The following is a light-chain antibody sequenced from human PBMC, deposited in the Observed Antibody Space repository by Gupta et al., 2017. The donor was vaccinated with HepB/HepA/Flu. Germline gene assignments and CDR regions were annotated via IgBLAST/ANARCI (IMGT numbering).Light chain of an antibody. J-gene: IGLJ2*01. CDR1: SSNLWAGYF. V-gene: IGLV1-40*01. CDR2: DAN. CDR3: QSYDTSLSGAVV. Sequence: QSVLTQPPSVSGAPGQRVTISCTGSSSNLWAGYFVHWYQQVPGTTPKVLIYDANNRPSGVPDRFSGSKSGTSASLAITGLQAEDEADYYCQSYDTSLSGAVVFGGGTKLSGL.